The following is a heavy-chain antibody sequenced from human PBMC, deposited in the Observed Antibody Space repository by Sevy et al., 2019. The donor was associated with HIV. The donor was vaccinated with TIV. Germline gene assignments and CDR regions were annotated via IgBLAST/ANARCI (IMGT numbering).Heavy chain of an antibody. CDR1: GGSFSAFY. V-gene: IGHV4-34*01. CDR2: INKGGIT. Sequence: SETLSLTCVVNGGSFSAFYWTWIRQAPGKALEWIGEINKGGITNYNASLKGRVDISIDKSRGQVSLKLTSVTAADSATYYCALEAGISGTGTARGVFDFWGRGTLVTVSS. D-gene: IGHD1-20*01. CDR3: ALEAGISGTGTARGVFDF. J-gene: IGHJ4*02.